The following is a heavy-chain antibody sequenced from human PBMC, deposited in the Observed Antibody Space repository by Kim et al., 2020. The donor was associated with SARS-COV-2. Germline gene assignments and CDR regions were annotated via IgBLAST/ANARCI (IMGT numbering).Heavy chain of an antibody. J-gene: IGHJ4*02. D-gene: IGHD6-19*01. V-gene: IGHV1-46*01. Sequence: ASVKVSCKASGYTFTNYNIHWVRQAPVQGLEWMGIIKPSDGTPVYALKFQGRVTMTRVTSTSTLYMELSSLRSDDTAVYYCARDQRSGWGSFDSWGQGTQVTVSS. CDR2: IKPSDGTP. CDR3: ARDQRSGWGSFDS. CDR1: GYTFTNYN.